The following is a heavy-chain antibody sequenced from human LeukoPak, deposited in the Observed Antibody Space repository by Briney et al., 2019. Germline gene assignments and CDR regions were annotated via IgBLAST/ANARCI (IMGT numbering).Heavy chain of an antibody. Sequence: SETLSLTCTVSGGSVSIGSYYWSWIRQPPGKGLEWIGYIYYSGSTNYNPSLKSRVTISVDTSKNQFSLKLSSVTAADTAVYYCAREPVQGYDLWGQGTLVTVSS. CDR3: AREPVQGYDL. D-gene: IGHD3-22*01. J-gene: IGHJ4*02. CDR1: GGSVSIGSYY. V-gene: IGHV4-61*01. CDR2: IYYSGST.